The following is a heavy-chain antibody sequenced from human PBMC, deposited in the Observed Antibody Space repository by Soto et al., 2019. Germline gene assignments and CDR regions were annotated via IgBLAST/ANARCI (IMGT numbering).Heavy chain of an antibody. CDR3: ARDVEDNWFDP. V-gene: IGHV1-2*04. Sequence: QVQLVQSGAEVKKPGASVKVSCKASGYTFTGYYMHWVRQAPGQGLEWMGWINPNSGGTNYAQKVQGWVTMTRDTSISTAYMELSRLRSDDTAVYYCARDVEDNWFDPWGQGTLVTVSS. D-gene: IGHD3-3*01. CDR2: INPNSGGT. J-gene: IGHJ5*02. CDR1: GYTFTGYY.